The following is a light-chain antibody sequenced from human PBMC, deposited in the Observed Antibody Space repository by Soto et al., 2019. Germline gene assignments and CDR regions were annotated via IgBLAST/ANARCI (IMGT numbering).Light chain of an antibody. Sequence: QSVLTQPPSASGSLGQSVTISCTGTSSDIGDYNYVSWYQQHAGKAPKLMIYEVSQRPSGVPDRFSGSKSGNTASLTVSGLQSEDEGDYYCSAYTARSTLVFGGGTKLTVL. CDR3: SAYTARSTLV. CDR1: SSDIGDYNY. J-gene: IGLJ3*02. V-gene: IGLV2-8*01. CDR2: EVS.